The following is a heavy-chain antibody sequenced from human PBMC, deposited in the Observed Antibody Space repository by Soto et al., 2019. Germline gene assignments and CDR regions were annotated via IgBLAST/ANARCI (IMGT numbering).Heavy chain of an antibody. Sequence: SQTLSLTCAISGDSVSTNRATWDWIRQSPSRGLEWLGRTYYRSKWYNDYAVSVQGRITINPDTSNNQFSLQLNSVTPDDTAVYYCASEKRVVPGTGTNYWGQGTLVTVSS. CDR3: ASEKRVVPGTGTNY. D-gene: IGHD1-1*01. J-gene: IGHJ4*02. CDR2: TYYRSKWYN. V-gene: IGHV6-1*01. CDR1: GDSVSTNRAT.